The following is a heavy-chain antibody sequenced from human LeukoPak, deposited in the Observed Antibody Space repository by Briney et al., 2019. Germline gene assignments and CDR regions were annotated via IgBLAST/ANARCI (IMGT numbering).Heavy chain of an antibody. J-gene: IGHJ4*02. Sequence: GESLKISCKGSGYSFTSYWIGWVRQMPGKGLEWMGIIYPGDSDTRYSPSFQGQVTISADKSISTAYLQWSSLKASDTAMYYCARLLGWELPQYYFDYWGQGTLVTVSS. CDR2: IYPGDSDT. CDR1: GYSFTSYW. D-gene: IGHD1-26*01. CDR3: ARLLGWELPQYYFDY. V-gene: IGHV5-51*01.